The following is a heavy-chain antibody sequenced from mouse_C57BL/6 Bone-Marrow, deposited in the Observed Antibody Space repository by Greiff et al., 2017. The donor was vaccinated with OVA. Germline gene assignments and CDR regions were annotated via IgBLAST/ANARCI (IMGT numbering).Heavy chain of an antibody. J-gene: IGHJ1*03. CDR2: IRSKSNNYAT. Sequence: EVQLVESGGGLVQPKGSLKLSCAASGFSFNTYAMNWVRQAPGKGLEWVARIRSKSNNYATYYADSVKDRFTISRDDSESMLYLQMNNLKTEDTAMYYCVRHGTGTRYFDVWGTGTTVTVSS. V-gene: IGHV10-1*01. CDR3: VRHGTGTRYFDV. D-gene: IGHD4-1*01. CDR1: GFSFNTYA.